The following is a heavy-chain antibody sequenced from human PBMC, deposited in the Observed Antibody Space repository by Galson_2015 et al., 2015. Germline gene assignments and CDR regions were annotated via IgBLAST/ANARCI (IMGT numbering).Heavy chain of an antibody. CDR1: GFTFSIYW. V-gene: IGHV3-74*01. CDR2: INSDGSIA. Sequence: LRLSCAASGFTFSIYWMHWVRQAPGKGLVWVSRINSDGSIADYADSVKGRFTISRDNTKNTLYLQVNSLRAEDTAVYYCVRDADAAFDIWGQGTVVTVSS. CDR3: VRDADAAFDI. J-gene: IGHJ3*02.